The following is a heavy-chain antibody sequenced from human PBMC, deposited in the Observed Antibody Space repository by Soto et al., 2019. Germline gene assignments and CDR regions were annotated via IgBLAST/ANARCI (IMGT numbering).Heavy chain of an antibody. CDR1: GFTFSSYG. CDR3: AKVGYYYDSSGYFPRTPGADAFDI. CDR2: ISYDGSNK. J-gene: IGHJ3*02. Sequence: QVQLVESGGGVVQPGRSLRLSCAASGFTFSSYGMHWVRQAPGKGLEWVAVISYDGSNKYYADSVKGRFTISRDNSKNTLYLQMNSLRDEDTAVYYCAKVGYYYDSSGYFPRTPGADAFDIWGQGTMVTVSS. V-gene: IGHV3-30*18. D-gene: IGHD3-22*01.